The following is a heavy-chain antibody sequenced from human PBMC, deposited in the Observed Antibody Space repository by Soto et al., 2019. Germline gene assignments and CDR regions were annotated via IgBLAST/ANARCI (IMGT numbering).Heavy chain of an antibody. V-gene: IGHV4-34*01. CDR1: GGSFSGYY. J-gene: IGHJ6*02. Sequence: SETLSLTCAVYGGSFSGYYWTWIRQPPGKGLEWIGEINHSGTINFNPSLKSRLTISLDTSKKHFSLKLSSVTDADTAAYYCARADRTLVTSYSLDVWGRGTTVTVPS. CDR3: ARADRTLVTSYSLDV. D-gene: IGHD2-21*02. CDR2: INHSGTI.